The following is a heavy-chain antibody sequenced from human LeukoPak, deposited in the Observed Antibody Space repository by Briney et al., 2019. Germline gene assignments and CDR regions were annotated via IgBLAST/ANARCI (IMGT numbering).Heavy chain of an antibody. D-gene: IGHD3-10*01. J-gene: IGHJ4*02. CDR2: IYHSGST. Sequence: SDTLSLTCAVSGGSISSGGYSWSWIRQPPGKGLEWIGYIYHSGSTYYNPSLKSRATISVDRSKNQFSLKLSSVTAADTAVYYCARAVLLWFGELTGNPYFDYWGQGTLVTVSS. CDR3: ARAVLLWFGELTGNPYFDY. CDR1: GGSISSGGYS. V-gene: IGHV4-30-2*01.